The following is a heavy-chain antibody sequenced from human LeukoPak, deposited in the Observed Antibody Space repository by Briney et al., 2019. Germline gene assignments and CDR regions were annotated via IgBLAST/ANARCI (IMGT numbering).Heavy chain of an antibody. CDR1: GGSISRYY. CDR2: IYYSGST. J-gene: IGHJ3*02. Sequence: SETLSLTCIVSGGSISRYYWSWIRQPPGKGLEWIGSIYYSGSTNYNPSLKNRVTMSVDTSKNQFSLKLSSVTAADTAVYYCASTVVTPAFDIWGQGTMVTVSS. CDR3: ASTVVTPAFDI. D-gene: IGHD4-23*01. V-gene: IGHV4-59*08.